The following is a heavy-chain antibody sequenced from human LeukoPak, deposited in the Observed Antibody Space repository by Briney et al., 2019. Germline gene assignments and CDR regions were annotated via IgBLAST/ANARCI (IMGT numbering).Heavy chain of an antibody. CDR3: ARHVNTMVRGGYNWFDP. CDR2: INHSGST. Sequence: SETLSLTCAVYGGSFSGYYWSWIRQPPGKGLEWIGEINHSGSTNYNPSLKSRVTISVDTSKNQFSLKLSSVTAADTAVYYCARHVNTMVRGGYNWFDPWGQGTLVTVSS. V-gene: IGHV4-34*01. CDR1: GGSFSGYY. D-gene: IGHD3-10*01. J-gene: IGHJ5*02.